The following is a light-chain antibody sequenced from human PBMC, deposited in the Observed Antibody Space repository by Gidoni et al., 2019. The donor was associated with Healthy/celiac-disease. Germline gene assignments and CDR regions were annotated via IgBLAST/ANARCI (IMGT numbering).Light chain of an antibody. CDR3: QQSYSTPPENT. CDR2: AAS. V-gene: IGKV1-39*01. J-gene: IGKJ5*01. Sequence: DIQMTQSPSSLSASVGDRVTITCRESQSISSYLNCYQQKPGKAPKLLIYAASSLQSGVPSRFSGSGSGTDFTLTISSLQPEDFATYYCQQSYSTPPENTFGQGTRLEIK. CDR1: QSISSY.